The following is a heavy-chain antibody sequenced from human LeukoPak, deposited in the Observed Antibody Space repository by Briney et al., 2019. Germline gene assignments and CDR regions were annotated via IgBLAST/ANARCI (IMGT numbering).Heavy chain of an antibody. CDR3: ARGNYYDSSGYYYPYYYGTDV. CDR2: IYYSGST. Sequence: SETLSLTCTVSGGSISSYYWSWIRQPPGKGLEWIGPIYYSGSTNYNPSLKSRVTISVDTSKNQFSLKLSSVTAADTAVYYCARGNYYDSSGYYYPYYYGTDVWGQGTTVTVSS. D-gene: IGHD3-22*01. J-gene: IGHJ6*02. V-gene: IGHV4-59*01. CDR1: GGSISSYY.